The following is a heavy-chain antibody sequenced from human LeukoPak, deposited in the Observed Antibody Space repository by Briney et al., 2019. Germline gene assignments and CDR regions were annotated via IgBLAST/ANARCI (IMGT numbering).Heavy chain of an antibody. Sequence: GESLRLSCAASGFTFSDYYMSWIRQAPGKGLEWVSYISSSGSTIYYADSVKGRFTISRDNAQNSLYLQMNSLRAEDTAVYYCARAPIPSSGWPDYFDYWGQGTLITVSS. J-gene: IGHJ4*02. D-gene: IGHD6-19*01. V-gene: IGHV3-11*04. CDR1: GFTFSDYY. CDR2: ISSSGSTI. CDR3: ARAPIPSSGWPDYFDY.